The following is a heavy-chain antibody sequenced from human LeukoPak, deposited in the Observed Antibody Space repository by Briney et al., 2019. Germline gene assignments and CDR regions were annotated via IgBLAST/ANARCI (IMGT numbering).Heavy chain of an antibody. CDR1: GGSISSNTYS. J-gene: IGHJ6*03. CDR2: IYYGGST. Sequence: SETLSLTCTVSGGSISSNTYSWGWIRQPPGKGLEWIGNIYYGGSTYYNPSLKSRVTISVDTSKNQFSLKLSSVTAADTAIYYCARTGGSFYFYYYMDVWGKGTTVTVSS. CDR3: ARTGGSFYFYYYMDV. V-gene: IGHV4-39*07. D-gene: IGHD1-26*01.